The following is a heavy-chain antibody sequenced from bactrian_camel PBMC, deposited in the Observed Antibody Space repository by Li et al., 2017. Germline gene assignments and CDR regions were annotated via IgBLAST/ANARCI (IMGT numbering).Heavy chain of an antibody. CDR2: IYTGNNNT. J-gene: IGHJ4*01. D-gene: IGHD5*01. CDR3: AAELWRLTCYQGWVPVT. V-gene: IGHV3S54*01. CDR1: GYTY. Sequence: QLVESGGGSVQAGGSLRLSCTVSGYTYMGWFRQAPGKKREAVATIYTGNNNTYYADSVKGRFTISKDEDANTLYLEMNNLQFEDTAVYYCAAELWRLTCYQGWVPVTWGQGTQVTVS.